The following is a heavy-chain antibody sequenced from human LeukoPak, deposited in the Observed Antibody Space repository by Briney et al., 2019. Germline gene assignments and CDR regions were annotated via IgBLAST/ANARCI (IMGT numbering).Heavy chain of an antibody. D-gene: IGHD3-16*02. Sequence: GGSLRLSCAASGFTVSSNYMSWGRQAPGKGLEWVSVIYSGGSTYYAASVKGRFTISRDNSKNTLYLQMNSLRAEDTAVYYCARGLSHCYYGIDGWSQGTTVTVSS. V-gene: IGHV3-53*01. J-gene: IGHJ6*02. CDR3: ARGLSHCYYGIDG. CDR2: IYSGGST. CDR1: GFTVSSNY.